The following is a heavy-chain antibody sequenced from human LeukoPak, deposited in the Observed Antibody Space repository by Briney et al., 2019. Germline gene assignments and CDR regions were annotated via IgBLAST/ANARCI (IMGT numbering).Heavy chain of an antibody. CDR3: ARGYCTSTNCNNWFDP. J-gene: IGHJ5*02. CDR1: GFTFSSYG. D-gene: IGHD2-2*01. V-gene: IGHV3-23*01. Sequence: PGGSLRLSCAASGFTFSSYGMSWVRQAPGKGLEWVSAISGSGGSTYYADSVKGRFTISRDNSRNVLYLQMNSLRADDAAIYYCARGYCTSTNCNNWFDPWGQGALVTVSS. CDR2: ISGSGGST.